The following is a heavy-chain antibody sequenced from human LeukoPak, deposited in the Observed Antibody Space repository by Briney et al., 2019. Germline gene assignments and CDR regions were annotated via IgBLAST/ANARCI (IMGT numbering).Heavy chain of an antibody. Sequence: GGSLRLSCAASGFTFSDYYMSWIRQAPGKGLEWIPYISSSGSSIYYADSVKGRFTISRDNAKNSLYLQMNSLRAEDTAVYYCARDRPRYCSTTSCSPGNWFDPWGQGTLVTVSS. CDR1: GFTFSDYY. D-gene: IGHD2-2*01. CDR3: ARDRPRYCSTTSCSPGNWFDP. V-gene: IGHV3-11*04. CDR2: ISSSGSSI. J-gene: IGHJ5*02.